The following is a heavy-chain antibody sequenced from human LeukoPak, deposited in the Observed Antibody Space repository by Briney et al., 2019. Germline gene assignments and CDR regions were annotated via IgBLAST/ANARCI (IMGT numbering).Heavy chain of an antibody. CDR1: GFTFGDYA. J-gene: IGHJ4*02. D-gene: IGHD2-15*01. CDR3: TSRDPVAHIDY. V-gene: IGHV3-49*04. CDR2: IRSKAYGGTT. Sequence: GRSLRLSCTASGFTFGDYAMSWVRQAPGKGLEWVGFIRSKAYGGTTEYAASVKGRFTISRDDSKSIAYLQMNSLKTEDTAVYYCTSRDPVAHIDYWGQGTLVTVSS.